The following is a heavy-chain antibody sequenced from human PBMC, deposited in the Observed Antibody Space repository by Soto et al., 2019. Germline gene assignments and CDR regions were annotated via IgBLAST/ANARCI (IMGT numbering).Heavy chain of an antibody. Sequence: SETLSLTCTVSGGSISSGGYYWSWIRQDPGKGLEWIGYIYYSGSTYYNPSLKSRVTISVDTSKNQFSLKLSSVTAADTAVYYCARVGILEYGDYLDYSGQGTLVTVSS. J-gene: IGHJ4*02. CDR3: ARVGILEYGDYLDY. CDR2: IYYSGST. CDR1: GGSISSGGYY. D-gene: IGHD4-17*01. V-gene: IGHV4-31*03.